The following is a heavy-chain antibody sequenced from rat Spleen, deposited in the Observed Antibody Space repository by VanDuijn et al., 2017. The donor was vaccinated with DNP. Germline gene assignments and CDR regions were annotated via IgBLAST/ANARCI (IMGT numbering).Heavy chain of an antibody. CDR1: GFTFSDYY. D-gene: IGHD1-11*01. Sequence: EVQLVESGGGLVQPGRSMKLSCAASGFTFSDYYMAWVRQAPKKGLEWVASISYEGSSTYYGDSVKGRFTISRDNAKSTLYLQMNKLGSEDTAIYYCAKGPNYGGYSDYFDYWGQGVMVTVSS. CDR3: AKGPNYGGYSDYFDY. CDR2: ISYEGSST. V-gene: IGHV5-22*01. J-gene: IGHJ2*01.